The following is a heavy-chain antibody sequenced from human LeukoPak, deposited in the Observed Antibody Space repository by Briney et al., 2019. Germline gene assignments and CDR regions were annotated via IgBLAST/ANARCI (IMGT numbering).Heavy chain of an antibody. Sequence: SETLSLTCAVSGGTISSSSYYWGWIRQPPGKGLEWIGSIYYSGSTHYNPALKSLVTISVDTAKTQNSLYLSSVTAADTDMYFCERHERVRGLFFFDYWGQGTLVTVSS. CDR3: ERHERVRGLFFFDY. J-gene: IGHJ4*02. CDR2: IYYSGST. V-gene: IGHV4-39*01. D-gene: IGHD3-3*01. CDR1: GGTISSSSYY.